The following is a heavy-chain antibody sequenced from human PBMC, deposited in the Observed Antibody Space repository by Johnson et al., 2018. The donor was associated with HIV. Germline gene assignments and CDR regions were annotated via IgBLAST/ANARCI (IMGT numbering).Heavy chain of an antibody. Sequence: QMQLVESGGGVVQPGRSLRLSCAASGFTFSSYGMHWVRQAPGKGLEWVAVISYDGSNKYYADSVKGRFTISRDNSKNTLYLQMNSLRAEDTAVYYCAKDRGAARAFDAFDIWGQGTMVTVSS. D-gene: IGHD6-6*01. V-gene: IGHV3-30*18. CDR2: ISYDGSNK. CDR3: AKDRGAARAFDAFDI. J-gene: IGHJ3*02. CDR1: GFTFSSYG.